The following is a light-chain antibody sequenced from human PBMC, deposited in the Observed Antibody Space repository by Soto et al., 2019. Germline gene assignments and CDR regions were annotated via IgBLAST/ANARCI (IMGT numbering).Light chain of an antibody. J-gene: IGKJ5*01. CDR2: GAS. Sequence: EIVLTQSPGTLSLSPGERATLSCRASQSVSNNYLAWYQQKPGQAPRLLIYGASDRATGIPARFSGSGSGTDFTLTISSLEPEDFAVYYCQQRSRWPMTFGQGTRLEIK. CDR1: QSVSNNY. CDR3: QQRSRWPMT. V-gene: IGKV3-20*01.